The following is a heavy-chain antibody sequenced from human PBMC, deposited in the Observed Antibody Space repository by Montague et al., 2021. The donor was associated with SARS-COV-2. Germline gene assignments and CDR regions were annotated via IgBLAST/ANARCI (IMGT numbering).Heavy chain of an antibody. D-gene: IGHD2-15*01. CDR3: ARLEAGDCSGGSWYSSWFDP. V-gene: IGHV4-59*08. CDR1: GGSISSYY. J-gene: IGHJ5*02. Sequence: SETLSLTCTVSGGSISSYYWSWIRQPPGKGLEWIGYIYYSGSINYNPSLKSRVTISVDTSKKQFSLKLSSVTAADTAVSYCARLEAGDCSGGSWYSSWFDPWGQGTLVTVSS. CDR2: IYYSGSI.